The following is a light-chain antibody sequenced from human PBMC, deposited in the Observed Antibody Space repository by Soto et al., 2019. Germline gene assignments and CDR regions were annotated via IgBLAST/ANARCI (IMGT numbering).Light chain of an antibody. V-gene: IGLV3-21*04. CDR1: NIGSKS. J-gene: IGLJ1*01. CDR3: QVWDSSSAEDV. CDR2: YDS. Sequence: SSELTQPPSVSVAPGKTARITCGGNNIGSKSVHWYQQKPGQAPVLVIYYDSDRPSGIPERFSGSNSGNTATLTISRVEAGDEADYYCQVWDSSSAEDVFGTGTKLTVL.